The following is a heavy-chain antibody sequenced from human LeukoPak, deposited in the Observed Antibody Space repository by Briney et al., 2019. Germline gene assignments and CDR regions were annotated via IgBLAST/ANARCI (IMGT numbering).Heavy chain of an antibody. CDR1: GDAVNTRRYY. J-gene: IGHJ4*02. Sequence: PSETLSLTCPVSGDAVNTRRYYWGWIRQPPGKGLEWIGSIYHSGSTYYEPSLRSRVTISIDTSRNQFSLNLTSVTTADTALYFCARRDIVKGGFDYWGQGTLVIVSS. V-gene: IGHV4-39*01. CDR3: ARRDIVKGGFDY. CDR2: IYHSGST. D-gene: IGHD5-12*01.